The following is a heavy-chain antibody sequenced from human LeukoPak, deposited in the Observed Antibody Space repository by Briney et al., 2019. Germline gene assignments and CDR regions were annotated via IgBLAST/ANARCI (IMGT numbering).Heavy chain of an antibody. CDR1: GFTFDDYG. CDR2: ISSSSSYI. J-gene: IGHJ5*02. V-gene: IGHV3-21*01. CDR3: AREAAATFRNWFDP. D-gene: IGHD6-25*01. Sequence: PGGSRRLSCAASGFTFDDYGMSWVRQAPGKGLEWVSSISSSSSYIYYADSVKGRFTISRDNAKNSLYLQMNSLRAEGTAVYYCAREAAATFRNWFDPWGQGTLVTVSS.